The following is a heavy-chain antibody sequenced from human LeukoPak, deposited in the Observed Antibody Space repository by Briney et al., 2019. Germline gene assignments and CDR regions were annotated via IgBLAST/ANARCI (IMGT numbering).Heavy chain of an antibody. CDR1: GFTFSSSW. Sequence: PGGSLRLSCAASGFTFSSSWIHWVRQAPGKGLVWVSRINKDGSVTDYAESVKGRFSISRDNAKNTLYLQMNSLRVEDTAIYCVKVRGRARVGYFGYWGQGTLVTVSS. J-gene: IGHJ4*02. D-gene: IGHD1-26*01. CDR2: INKDGSVT. CDR3: KVRGRARVGYFGY. V-gene: IGHV3-74*01.